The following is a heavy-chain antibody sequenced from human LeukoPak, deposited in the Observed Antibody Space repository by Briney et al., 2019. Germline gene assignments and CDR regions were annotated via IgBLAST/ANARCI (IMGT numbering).Heavy chain of an antibody. D-gene: IGHD1-26*01. J-gene: IGHJ4*02. V-gene: IGHV1-46*01. CDR1: GYTFTGYY. Sequence: GASVKVSCKASGYTFTGYYMHWVRQAPGQGLEWMGIINPSGGSTSYAQKFQGRVTMTRDMSTSTVYMELSSLRSEDTAVYYCARGTDGIVGATNYFDWGQGTLVTVSS. CDR3: ARGTDGIVGATNYFD. CDR2: INPSGGST.